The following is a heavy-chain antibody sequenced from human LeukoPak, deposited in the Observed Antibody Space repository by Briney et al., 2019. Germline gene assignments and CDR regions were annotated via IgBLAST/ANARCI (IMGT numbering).Heavy chain of an antibody. Sequence: GGSLRLSCAASGLSLSSSNMHWVRQSPGGGLEWLSYISAGSGTVFSADSVKGRFSISRDNARESLFLQMNSLRVEDTAVYYCTKDLGLRRMISGRGTLVIVSS. CDR1: GLSLSSSN. J-gene: IGHJ2*01. CDR3: TKDLGLRRMI. V-gene: IGHV3-48*04. CDR2: ISAGSGTV.